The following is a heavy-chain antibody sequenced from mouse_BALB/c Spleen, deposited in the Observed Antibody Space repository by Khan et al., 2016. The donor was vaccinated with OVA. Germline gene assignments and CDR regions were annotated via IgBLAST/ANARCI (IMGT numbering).Heavy chain of an antibody. CDR2: INPSNGYT. D-gene: IGHD1-1*01. V-gene: IGHV1-4*01. CDR1: GYTFTSYT. Sequence: VQLQESGAELARPGASVKMSCKASGYTFTSYTIHWIQQRPGQGLEWIGYINPSNGYTNYNQKFKDKATLTADKSSTTAYMQLSSLTSDDSAVYNCVDDGAYYRNGDWFAYWGQGTLVTVSA. CDR3: VDDGAYYRNGDWFAY. J-gene: IGHJ3*01.